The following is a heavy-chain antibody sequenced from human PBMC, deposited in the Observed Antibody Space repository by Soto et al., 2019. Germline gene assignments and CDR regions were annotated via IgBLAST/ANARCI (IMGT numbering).Heavy chain of an antibody. V-gene: IGHV3-23*01. Sequence: GGSLRLSCTASGFTFSDHYMSWIRQAPGKGLEWVSAISGSGGSTYYADSVKGRFTISRDNSKNTLYLQMNSLRAEDTAVYYCAKSIAAAGKTFDYWGQGTLVTVSS. CDR2: ISGSGGST. CDR1: GFTFSDHY. CDR3: AKSIAAAGKTFDY. J-gene: IGHJ4*02. D-gene: IGHD6-13*01.